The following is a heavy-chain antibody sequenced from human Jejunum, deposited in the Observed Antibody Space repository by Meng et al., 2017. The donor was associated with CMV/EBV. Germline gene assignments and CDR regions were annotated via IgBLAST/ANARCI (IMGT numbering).Heavy chain of an antibody. J-gene: IGHJ4*02. D-gene: IGHD6-19*01. Sequence: SSSSYYWGWIRQPPGKGLEWIGSIYYSGSTYYNPSLKSRVTISIDTSKNQFSLKLSSVTAADTAVYYCARGAGIEVADWGRHCDYWGQGTLVTVSS. CDR1: SSSSYY. CDR3: ARGAGIEVADWGRHCDY. V-gene: IGHV4-39*07. CDR2: IYYSGST.